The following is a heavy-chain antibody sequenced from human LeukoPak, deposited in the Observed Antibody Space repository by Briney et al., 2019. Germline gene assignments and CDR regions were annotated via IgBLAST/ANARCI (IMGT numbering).Heavy chain of an antibody. J-gene: IGHJ4*02. D-gene: IGHD4-17*01. CDR2: IYWDDDK. CDR3: AHRGTVTTRYVYFDY. Sequence: TLSLTCTFSGFSLSTSGVGAGWIRQPPGKALEWLALIYWDDDKRYSPSLKSRLTITKDTSKNQVVLTMTNMDPVDTATYYCAHRGTVTTRYVYFDYWGQGTLVTVSS. V-gene: IGHV2-5*02. CDR1: GFSLSTSGVG.